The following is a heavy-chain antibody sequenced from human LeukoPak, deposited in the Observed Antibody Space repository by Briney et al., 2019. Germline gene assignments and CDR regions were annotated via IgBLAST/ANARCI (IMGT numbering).Heavy chain of an antibody. Sequence: GGSLRLSCATSGFTFSMSAMHWVRLAPGKGLDWVAVISFDGGNKFYADSVKGRFSISRDNSKNTLYLQMNSLGPDDTAVYFCARGRAGIAAADFDCWGQGTLVTVSS. CDR3: ARGRAGIAAADFDC. J-gene: IGHJ4*02. CDR1: GFTFSMSA. CDR2: ISFDGGNK. V-gene: IGHV3-30-3*01. D-gene: IGHD6-13*01.